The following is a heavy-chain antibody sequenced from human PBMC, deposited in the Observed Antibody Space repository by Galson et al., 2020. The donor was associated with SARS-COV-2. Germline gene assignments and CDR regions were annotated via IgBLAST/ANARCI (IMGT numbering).Heavy chain of an antibody. CDR3: TRRPTVYGSGSYMAFDI. CDR2: IRSKANSYAT. D-gene: IGHD3-10*01. V-gene: IGHV3-73*01. CDR1: GFTFSGSA. J-gene: IGHJ3*02. Sequence: GGSLRLSCAASGFTFSGSAMHWVRQASGKGLEWVGRIRSKANSYATAYAASVKGRFTISRDDSKNTAYLQMNSLKTEDTAVYYCTRRPTVYGSGSYMAFDIWGQGTMVTVSS.